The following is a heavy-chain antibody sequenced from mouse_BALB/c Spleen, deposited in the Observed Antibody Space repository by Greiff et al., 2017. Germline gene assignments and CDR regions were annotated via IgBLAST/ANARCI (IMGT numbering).Heavy chain of an antibody. CDR2: ISSGGST. D-gene: IGHD1-1*01. CDR3: ARGRDTTVVALYYFDY. V-gene: IGHV5-6-5*01. CDR1: GFTFSSYA. J-gene: IGHJ2*01. Sequence: EVKVEESGGGLVKPGGSLKLSCAASGFTFSSYAMSWVRQTPEKRLEWVASISSGGSTYYPDSVKGRFTISRDNARNILYLQMSSLRSEDTAMYYCARGRDTTVVALYYFDYWGQGTTLTVSS.